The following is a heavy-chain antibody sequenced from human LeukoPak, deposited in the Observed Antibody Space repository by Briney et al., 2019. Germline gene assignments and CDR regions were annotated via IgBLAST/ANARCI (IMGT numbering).Heavy chain of an antibody. Sequence: SETLSLTCTVSGGSISSYYWSWIRQPPGKGLEWIGYIYYSGSTNYNPSLKSRVTISVDTSKNQFSLKLSSVAAADTAVYYCARSHGVVPAATLFDYYYYGMDVWGQGTTVTVSS. D-gene: IGHD2-2*01. CDR1: GGSISSYY. CDR2: IYYSGST. J-gene: IGHJ6*02. CDR3: ARSHGVVPAATLFDYYYYGMDV. V-gene: IGHV4-59*01.